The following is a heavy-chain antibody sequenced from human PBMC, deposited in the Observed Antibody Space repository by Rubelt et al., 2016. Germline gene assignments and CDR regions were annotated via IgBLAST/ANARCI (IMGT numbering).Heavy chain of an antibody. J-gene: IGHJ5*02. CDR2: IKTNTGNP. CDR3: AREAYYDSSGYYFGWFDP. D-gene: IGHD3-22*01. CDR1: GGTFSSYA. Sequence: QVQLVQSGAEVKKPGSSVKVSCKASGGTFSSYAISWVRQAPGQGLEWMGWIKTNTGNPTYAQGFTGRFVFSLDTSVSTAYLQISSLKAEDTAVYYCAREAYYDSSGYYFGWFDPWGQGTLVTVSS. V-gene: IGHV7-4-1*02.